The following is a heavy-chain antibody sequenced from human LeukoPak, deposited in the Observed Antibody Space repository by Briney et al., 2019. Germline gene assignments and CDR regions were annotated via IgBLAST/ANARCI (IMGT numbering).Heavy chain of an antibody. CDR3: ARNHGGWFDS. CDR1: GYIFTSYD. D-gene: IGHD4-23*01. CDR2: MNSNSGNT. V-gene: IGHV1-8*01. J-gene: IGHJ5*01. Sequence: ASVKVSCKASGYIFTSYDINWVRQATGQGLEWLGWMNSNSGNTGYGQKFQGRVTLTRDTAISTAYMELTSLRYEDTAVYYCARNHGGWFDSWGQGTLVTVSS.